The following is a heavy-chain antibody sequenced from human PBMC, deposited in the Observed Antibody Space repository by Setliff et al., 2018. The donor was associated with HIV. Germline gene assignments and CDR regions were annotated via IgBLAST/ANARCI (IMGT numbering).Heavy chain of an antibody. Sequence: SETLSLTCTVSGGSISSYYWSWIRQSPGKGLEWIGHIYYSGSTNYNPSLKSRVTISVDTSKNQFSLKLSSVTAADTAVYYCARHAPYPPWVYYYYMDVWGKGTTVTVSS. V-gene: IGHV4-59*08. CDR3: ARHAPYPPWVYYYYMDV. CDR1: GGSISSYY. J-gene: IGHJ6*03. CDR2: IYYSGST. D-gene: IGHD3-16*01.